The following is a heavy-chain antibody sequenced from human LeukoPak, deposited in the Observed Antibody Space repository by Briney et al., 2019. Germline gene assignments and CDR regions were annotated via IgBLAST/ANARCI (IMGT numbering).Heavy chain of an antibody. J-gene: IGHJ5*02. D-gene: IGHD1-26*01. CDR1: GYTFTSYG. V-gene: IGHV1-69*13. CDR3: PRRAYSTDLRNWFDP. CDR2: IIPIFGTA. Sequence: GASVKVSCKASGYTFTSYGISWVRQAPGQGLEWMGGIIPIFGTANYAQKFQGRVTITADESTSTAYMELSSLRSEDTAVYYCPRRAYSTDLRNWFDPWGQGTLVTVSS.